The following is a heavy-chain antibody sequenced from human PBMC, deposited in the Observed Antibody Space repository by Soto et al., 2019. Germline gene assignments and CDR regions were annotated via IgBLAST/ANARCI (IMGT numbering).Heavy chain of an antibody. V-gene: IGHV1-3*01. CDR2: INAGTGNT. CDR3: ARDLRIAAAGRSNY. Sequence: QVQLVQSGAEVKKPGASVKVSCKASGYTFTSYAMHWVRQAPGQRLEWMGWINAGTGNTKYSQKFQGRVTITRDTSASKAYMELSSLRSEDTAVYYCARDLRIAAAGRSNYWGQGTLVTVSS. CDR1: GYTFTSYA. D-gene: IGHD6-13*01. J-gene: IGHJ4*02.